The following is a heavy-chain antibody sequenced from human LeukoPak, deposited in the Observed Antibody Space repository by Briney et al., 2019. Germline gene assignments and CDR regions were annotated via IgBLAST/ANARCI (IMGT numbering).Heavy chain of an antibody. CDR2: IYYSGST. J-gene: IGHJ3*02. CDR1: GGSISSYY. Sequence: SETLSLTCTVSGGSISSYYWSWIRQPPGKGLEWIGYIYYSGSTNYNPSLKSRVTISVDTSKNQFSLKLSSVTAADTAVSYCARHGQEWIQLWRDAFDIWGQGTMVTVSS. CDR3: ARHGQEWIQLWRDAFDI. V-gene: IGHV4-59*08. D-gene: IGHD5-18*01.